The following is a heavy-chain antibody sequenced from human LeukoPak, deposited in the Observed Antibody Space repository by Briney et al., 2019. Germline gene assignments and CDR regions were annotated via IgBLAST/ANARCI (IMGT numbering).Heavy chain of an antibody. CDR1: GGSISSSYYY. J-gene: IGHJ4*02. CDR3: ARGGILTGYVYFDY. D-gene: IGHD3-9*01. CDR2: IYSSWNT. V-gene: IGHV4-39*07. Sequence: SETLSLTCTVSGGSISSSYYYWGWIRQPPGKGLEWIGSIYSSWNTYYNPSLNSRVTISVDTSKSQFSLRLKSVTAADTAVYYCARGGILTGYVYFDYWGQGILVTVSS.